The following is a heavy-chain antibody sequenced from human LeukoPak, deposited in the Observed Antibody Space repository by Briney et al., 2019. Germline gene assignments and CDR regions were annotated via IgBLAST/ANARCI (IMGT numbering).Heavy chain of an antibody. D-gene: IGHD2-2*01. J-gene: IGHJ4*02. Sequence: PGGSLRLSCAASGFTFSSYSMNWVRRAPGKGLEWVSSISSSSSYIYYADSVKGRFTISRDNAKNSLYLQMNSLRAEDTAVYYCARASYCSSTSCSHAFLNYWGQGTLVTVSS. CDR2: ISSSSSYI. V-gene: IGHV3-21*01. CDR3: ARASYCSSTSCSHAFLNY. CDR1: GFTFSSYS.